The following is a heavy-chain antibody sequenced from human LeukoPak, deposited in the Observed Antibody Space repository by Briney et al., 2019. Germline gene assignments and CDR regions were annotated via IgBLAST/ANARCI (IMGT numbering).Heavy chain of an antibody. V-gene: IGHV3-30-3*01. D-gene: IGHD3-3*01. CDR2: ISYDGSNK. CDR1: RFTISSYA. J-gene: IGHJ4*02. CDR3: ARGVDYDFWSGPDY. Sequence: GGSLRLSCAASRFTISSYAMHWVRQAPGKGLEWVALISYDGSNKYYADSVKGRFTISRDNSKNTLNLQMNSLRAEDTAVYYCARGVDYDFWSGPDYWGQGTLVTVSS.